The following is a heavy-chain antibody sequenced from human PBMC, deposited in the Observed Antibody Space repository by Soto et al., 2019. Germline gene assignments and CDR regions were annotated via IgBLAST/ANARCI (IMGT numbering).Heavy chain of an antibody. J-gene: IGHJ6*02. CDR1: GFTFSSYG. CDR3: ANVRAFGYYDSSGYYRSLGYYGMDV. CDR2: ISYDGSNK. D-gene: IGHD3-22*01. V-gene: IGHV3-30*18. Sequence: PGGSLRLSCAGSGFTFSSYGMHWVRQAPGKGLEWVAVISYDGSNKYYADSVKGRFTISRDNSKNTLYLQMNSLRAEDTAVYYCANVRAFGYYDSSGYYRSLGYYGMDVWGQGTTVTVSS.